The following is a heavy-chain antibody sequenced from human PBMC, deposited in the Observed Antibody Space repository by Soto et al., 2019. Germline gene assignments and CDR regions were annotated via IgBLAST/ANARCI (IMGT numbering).Heavy chain of an antibody. D-gene: IGHD5-12*01. J-gene: IGHJ3*02. CDR3: AKDKDSGYVADAFDI. CDR1: GFTFSSYA. CDR2: ISGSGGST. Sequence: EVQLLESGGGLVQPGGSLRLSCAASGFTFSSYAMSWVRQAPGKGLEWVSAISGSGGSTYYADSVKGRFTISRDNSKNPLYRQMNSLRAEDTAVYYCAKDKDSGYVADAFDIWGQGTMVTVSS. V-gene: IGHV3-23*01.